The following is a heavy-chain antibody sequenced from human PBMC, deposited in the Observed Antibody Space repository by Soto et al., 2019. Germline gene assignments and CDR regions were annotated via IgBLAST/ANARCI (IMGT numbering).Heavy chain of an antibody. D-gene: IGHD2-8*01. Sequence: PGGSLRLSCAASGFTFSNAWMSWVRQAPGKGLEWVSSISSSSYIYYADSVKGRFTISRDNAKNSLYLQMNSLRAEDTAVYYCARANPIVLMVYETDYFDYWGQGTLVTVSS. CDR3: ARANPIVLMVYETDYFDY. CDR1: GFTFSNAW. CDR2: ISSSSYI. J-gene: IGHJ4*02. V-gene: IGHV3-21*01.